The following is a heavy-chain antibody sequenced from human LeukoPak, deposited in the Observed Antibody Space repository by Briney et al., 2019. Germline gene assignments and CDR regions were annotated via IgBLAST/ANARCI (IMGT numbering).Heavy chain of an antibody. CDR1: GFTFSSYS. Sequence: RGSLRLSCAASGFTFSSYSMNWVRQAPGKGLEWVSVIYSGGNIYYIDSVKGRFTISRDTPKNTLYLQMNSLRAEDAAVYYCARAAGYCSSTSCYLGYYGMDVWGQGTTVTVSS. J-gene: IGHJ6*02. CDR3: ARAAGYCSSTSCYLGYYGMDV. V-gene: IGHV3-53*01. D-gene: IGHD2-2*01. CDR2: IYSGGNI.